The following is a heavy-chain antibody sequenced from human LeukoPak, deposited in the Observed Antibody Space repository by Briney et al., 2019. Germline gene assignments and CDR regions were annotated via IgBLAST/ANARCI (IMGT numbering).Heavy chain of an antibody. V-gene: IGHV1-46*01. D-gene: IGHD4-17*01. CDR2: INPSGGST. J-gene: IGHJ5*02. CDR3: ARRSTTAYNWFDP. Sequence: ASVKVSCKASGYTFTSYYMHWVRQAPGQGLGWMGVINPSGGSTSYAQNFQGRVTMTRDTSTSTVYMELSSLRSEDTAVYYCARRSTTAYNWFDPWGQGTLVTVSS. CDR1: GYTFTSYY.